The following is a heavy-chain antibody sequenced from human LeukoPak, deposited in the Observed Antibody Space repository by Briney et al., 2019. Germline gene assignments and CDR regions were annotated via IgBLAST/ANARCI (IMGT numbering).Heavy chain of an antibody. CDR2: ISGGGSAM. Sequence: GGSLRLSCAASGFTFSSYSMNWVRQAPGKGLEGVSYISGGGSAMYYADSVKGRFTISRDNAKNSLYLQMNSLGDEDTAVYYCASATSFDFWGQGTLVTVSS. J-gene: IGHJ4*02. CDR3: ASATSFDF. CDR1: GFTFSSYS. V-gene: IGHV3-48*02.